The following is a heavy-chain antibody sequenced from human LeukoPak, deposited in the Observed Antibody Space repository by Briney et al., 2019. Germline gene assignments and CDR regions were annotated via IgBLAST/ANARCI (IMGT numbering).Heavy chain of an antibody. V-gene: IGHV3-23*01. J-gene: IGHJ4*02. Sequence: GGSLRLSCAASGFTFSSYSMSWVRQAPGKGLEWVSAISGSGGSTYYADSVKGRFTISRDNSKNTLYLQMNSLRAEDTAVYYCAKDRASGSYYDYWGQGTLVTVSS. CDR1: GFTFSSYS. D-gene: IGHD1-26*01. CDR2: ISGSGGST. CDR3: AKDRASGSYYDY.